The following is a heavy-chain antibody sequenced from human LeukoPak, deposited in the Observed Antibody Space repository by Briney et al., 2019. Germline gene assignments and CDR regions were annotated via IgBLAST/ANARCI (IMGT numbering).Heavy chain of an antibody. V-gene: IGHV3-21*01. CDR2: ISSSSSYI. Sequence: GGSLRLSCAASGFTFSSYNMNWVRQAPGKGLEWVSSISSSSSYIYYADSLKGRFTISRDNAKNSLFLQMNSLRAEDTAVYYCARNLNSWFDPWGEGTLVTVSS. D-gene: IGHD3-9*01. CDR1: GFTFSSYN. CDR3: ARNLNSWFDP. J-gene: IGHJ5*02.